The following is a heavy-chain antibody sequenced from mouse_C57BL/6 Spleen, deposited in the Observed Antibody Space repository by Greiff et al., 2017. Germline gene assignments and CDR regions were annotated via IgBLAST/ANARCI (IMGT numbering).Heavy chain of an antibody. D-gene: IGHD2-5*01. CDR2: IRSKSNNYAT. Sequence: EVQLVESGGGLVQPKGSLKLSCAASGFSFNTYAMNWVRQAPGKGLEWVARIRSKSNNYATYYAESVKDRFTISRDDSESMLYLQMNNLKTEDTAMYYGVRYSIPLADWGQGTLVTVAA. CDR3: VRYSIPLAD. J-gene: IGHJ3*01. V-gene: IGHV10-1*01. CDR1: GFSFNTYA.